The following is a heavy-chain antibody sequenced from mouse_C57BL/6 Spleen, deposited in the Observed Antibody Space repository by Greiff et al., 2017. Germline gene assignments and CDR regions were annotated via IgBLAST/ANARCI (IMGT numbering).Heavy chain of an antibody. D-gene: IGHD1-1*01. V-gene: IGHV1-42*01. CDR1: GYSFTGYY. CDR2: INPSTGGT. CDR3: SRAYSSVFDY. J-gene: IGHJ2*01. Sequence: VQLQQSGPELVKPGASVKISCKASGYSFTGYYMNWVKQSPEKSLEWIGEINPSTGGTNYNKKFKAKATLTGDKSSSTAYLQLKSLTSEDSAVYYCSRAYSSVFDYWGQGTTLTVSS.